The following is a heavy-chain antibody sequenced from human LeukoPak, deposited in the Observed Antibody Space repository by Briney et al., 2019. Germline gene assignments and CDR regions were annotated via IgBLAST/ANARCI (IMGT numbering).Heavy chain of an antibody. CDR1: GGTFTSSS. CDR3: ARPAAYHLPKEMFLYY. J-gene: IGHJ4*02. D-gene: IGHD2-2*01. Sequence: ASVKVSCKGSGGTFTSSSISWVRQATGQGLGWMGGIIPIFGTANYAQQFQGRVTITADESTRTAYMKLSSLRSEDTAVYYCARPAAYHLPKEMFLYYWGQGTLVTVSS. CDR2: IIPIFGTA. V-gene: IGHV1-69*13.